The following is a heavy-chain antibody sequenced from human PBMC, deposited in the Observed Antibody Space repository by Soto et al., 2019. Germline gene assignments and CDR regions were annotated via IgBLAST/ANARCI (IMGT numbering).Heavy chain of an antibody. CDR3: ARYPYYYDSSGSPWAFDI. V-gene: IGHV1-2*04. J-gene: IGHJ3*02. CDR2: INPNSGGT. D-gene: IGHD3-22*01. CDR1: GYTFTGYY. Sequence: ASVKVSCKASGYTFTGYYMHWVRQAPGQGLEWMGWINPNSGGTNYAQKFQGWVTMTRDTSISTAYMELSRLRSDDTAMYYCARYPYYYDSSGSPWAFDIWGQGTMVTVSS.